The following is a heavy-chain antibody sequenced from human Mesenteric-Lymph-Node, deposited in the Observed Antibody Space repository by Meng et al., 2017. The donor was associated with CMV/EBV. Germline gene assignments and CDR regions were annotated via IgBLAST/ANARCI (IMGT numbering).Heavy chain of an antibody. V-gene: IGHV3-30*04. CDR2: ISHNARDE. J-gene: IGHJ6*02. Sequence: GESLKISCVASGVTFNDYPMHWVRQAPGKGLEWVAMISHNARDEYYTDSMKGRFTISRDNSKNSLYLQMNSLRAEDTAVYYCARDPEYDFWSGYYYYGMDVWGQGTTVTVSS. D-gene: IGHD3-3*01. CDR1: GVTFNDYP. CDR3: ARDPEYDFWSGYYYYGMDV.